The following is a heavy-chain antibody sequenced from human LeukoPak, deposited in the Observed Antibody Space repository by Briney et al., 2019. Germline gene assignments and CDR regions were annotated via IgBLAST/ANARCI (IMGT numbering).Heavy chain of an antibody. J-gene: IGHJ4*02. V-gene: IGHV3-43*02. CDR2: ISGDGGSS. CDR1: GFTFDDYA. D-gene: IGHD4/OR15-4a*01. CDR3: AKGRPTISDPGVLDY. Sequence: GGSLRLSCAASGFTFDDYAMHWVRQAPGKGLEWVSLISGDGGSSYYADSVKGRFTISRDNSKNSLYLQMNSLRTEDTALYFCAKGRPTISDPGVLDYWGQGTLVTVSS.